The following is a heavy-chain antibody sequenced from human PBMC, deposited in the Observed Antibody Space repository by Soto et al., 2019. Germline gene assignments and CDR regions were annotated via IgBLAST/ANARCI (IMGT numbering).Heavy chain of an antibody. CDR3: AREGYSYGYVDY. J-gene: IGHJ4*02. Sequence: PGGSLRLSCAASGFTFSSYWMHWVRQAPGKGLVWVSRINSDGSSTSYADSVKGRFTISRDNAKNTLYLQMNSLRAEDTAVYYCAREGYSYGYVDYWGQGTLVTVSS. D-gene: IGHD5-18*01. CDR2: INSDGSST. V-gene: IGHV3-74*01. CDR1: GFTFSSYW.